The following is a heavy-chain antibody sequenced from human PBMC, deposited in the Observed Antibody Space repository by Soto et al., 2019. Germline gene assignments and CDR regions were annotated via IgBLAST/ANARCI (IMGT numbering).Heavy chain of an antibody. Sequence: ASVKVSCKASGYTFTGYHMHWLRQAPGQGLEWMGWINPTSGGTNYAQKFQGRVTMARDTSISTAYMELSRLRSDDTAVYYCATEGPTRRSGWFDPWGQGTLVTVPS. CDR3: ATEGPTRRSGWFDP. CDR2: INPTSGGT. V-gene: IGHV1-2*02. CDR1: GYTFTGYH. J-gene: IGHJ5*02. D-gene: IGHD1-26*01.